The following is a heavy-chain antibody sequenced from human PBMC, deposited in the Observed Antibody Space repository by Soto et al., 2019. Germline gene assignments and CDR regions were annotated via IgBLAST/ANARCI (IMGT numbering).Heavy chain of an antibody. J-gene: IGHJ6*03. CDR2: INAGNGNT. Sequence: ASVKVSCKASGYTFTSYAMHWVRQAPGQRLEWMGWINAGNGNTKYSQKFQGRVTITRDTSASTAYMELSSLRSEDTAVYYCARDGTDQSDIVATTYYYYYMDVWGKGTTVTVSS. CDR1: GYTFTSYA. CDR3: ARDGTDQSDIVATTYYYYYMDV. D-gene: IGHD5-12*01. V-gene: IGHV1-3*01.